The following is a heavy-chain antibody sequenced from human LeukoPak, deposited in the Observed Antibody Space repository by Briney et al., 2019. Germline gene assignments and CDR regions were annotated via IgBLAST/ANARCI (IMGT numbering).Heavy chain of an antibody. CDR2: ISSSSSYI. CDR3: ARGGGSYYFDY. J-gene: IGHJ4*02. V-gene: IGHV3-21*01. CDR1: GFTFSSYS. D-gene: IGHD1-26*01. Sequence: GGSLRLSCAASGFTFSSYSMNWVRQAPGKGLEWVSSISSSSSYIYYADSVKGRFTISRDNAKNSLYLQMNSLRAEDTAVYYCARGGGSYYFDYWGQGTLVTVTS.